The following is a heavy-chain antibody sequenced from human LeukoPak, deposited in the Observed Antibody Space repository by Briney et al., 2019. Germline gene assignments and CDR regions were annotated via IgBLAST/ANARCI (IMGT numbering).Heavy chain of an antibody. Sequence: GGSLRLSCAASGFTFSSYEMNWVRQAPGKGLEWVSYISSSGNTIHYADSVKGRSTISRDNAKNSLYLQMNSLRAEDTAVYYCARGGGYYGSGSLHYYYYGMDVWGQGTTVTVSS. CDR3: ARGGGYYGSGSLHYYYYGMDV. J-gene: IGHJ6*02. V-gene: IGHV3-48*03. CDR1: GFTFSSYE. CDR2: ISSSGNTI. D-gene: IGHD3-10*01.